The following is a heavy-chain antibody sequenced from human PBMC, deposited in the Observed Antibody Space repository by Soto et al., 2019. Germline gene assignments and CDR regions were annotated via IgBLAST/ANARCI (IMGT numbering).Heavy chain of an antibody. CDR3: ARDPNYDFWSGYYTFDY. Sequence: PGGSLRLSCAASGFTFSSYGMHWVRQAPGKGLEWVAVIWYDGSNKYYADSVKGRFTISRDNSKNTLYLQMNSLRAEDTAVYYCARDPNYDFWSGYYTFDYWGQRTLVTVSS. D-gene: IGHD3-3*01. CDR1: GFTFSSYG. J-gene: IGHJ4*02. CDR2: IWYDGSNK. V-gene: IGHV3-33*01.